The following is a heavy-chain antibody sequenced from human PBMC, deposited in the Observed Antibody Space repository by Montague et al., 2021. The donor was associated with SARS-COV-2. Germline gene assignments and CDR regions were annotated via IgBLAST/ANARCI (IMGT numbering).Heavy chain of an antibody. CDR1: GFTFSDYW. J-gene: IGHJ4*02. D-gene: IGHD2-21*01. V-gene: IGHV3-74*01. CDR3: VRDGDHWDFDY. Sequence: SLRLSCAASGFTFSDYWMHWVRQAPGKGLVWVSRIKGDGTNTIYADSVKGRFAISRDNAQNTVYLQMSSLRAEDAAVYYCVRDGDHWDFDYWGQGALVTVS. CDR2: IKGDGTNT.